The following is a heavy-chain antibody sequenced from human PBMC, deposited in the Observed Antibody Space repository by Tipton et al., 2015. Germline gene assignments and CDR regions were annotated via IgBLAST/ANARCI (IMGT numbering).Heavy chain of an antibody. D-gene: IGHD4-17*01. CDR1: GDSISRGDYY. CDR3: ARAYGVCSCYCFGVAV. Sequence: LRLSCTVSGDSISRGDYYWSWLRQPPGKGLEWIGYIYYSGSTDSNPSLKSRVTISVDTSNNQFSLKLSSVTAADTAVYYCARAYGVCSCYCFGVAVWGQGTAVTVSS. J-gene: IGHJ6*02. V-gene: IGHV4-30-4*08. CDR2: IYYSGST.